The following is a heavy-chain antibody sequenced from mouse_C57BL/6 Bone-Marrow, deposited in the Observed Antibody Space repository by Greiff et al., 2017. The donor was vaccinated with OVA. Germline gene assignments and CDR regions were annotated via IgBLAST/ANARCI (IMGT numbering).Heavy chain of an antibody. CDR2: INPSSGYT. CDR3: ARDYYSNYVYAMDY. V-gene: IGHV1-4*01. J-gene: IGHJ4*01. CDR1: GYTFTSYT. D-gene: IGHD2-5*01. Sequence: VQLQQSGAELARPGASVKMSCKASGYTFTSYTMHWVKQRPGQGLEWIGYINPSSGYTKYNQKFKDKATLTADKSSSTAYMQLSILTSEYSVVYYCARDYYSNYVYAMDYWGQGTSVTVSS.